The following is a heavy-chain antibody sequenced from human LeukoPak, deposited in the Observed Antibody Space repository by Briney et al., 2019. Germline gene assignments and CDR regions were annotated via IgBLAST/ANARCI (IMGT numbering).Heavy chain of an antibody. J-gene: IGHJ5*02. CDR2: ISAYNGNT. CDR1: GYTFTSYG. CDR3: ARDRVGIAARDAGVNWFDP. V-gene: IGHV1-18*01. Sequence: ASVKVSCKASGYTFTSYGISWVRQAPGQGLEWMGWISAYNGNTNYAQKLQGRVTMTTDTSTSTAYMELRSLRSDDTAVYYCARDRVGIAARDAGVNWFDPWGQGTLVTVSS. D-gene: IGHD6-6*01.